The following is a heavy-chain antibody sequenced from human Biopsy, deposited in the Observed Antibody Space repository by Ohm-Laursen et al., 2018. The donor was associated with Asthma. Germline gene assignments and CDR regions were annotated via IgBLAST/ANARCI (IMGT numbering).Heavy chain of an antibody. V-gene: IGHV1-18*01. D-gene: IGHD3-10*01. Sequence: SVKVSCKTSGFTFNSAGITWVRQAPGQGLEWMGWISVYNGNAKVAQKLQDRVTMITDTSTSTAYMELRSLRSDDTAVYFCARAVDYSHYYGIDVWGQGTTVTVS. CDR3: ARAVDYSHYYGIDV. CDR2: ISVYNGNA. J-gene: IGHJ6*02. CDR1: GFTFNSAG.